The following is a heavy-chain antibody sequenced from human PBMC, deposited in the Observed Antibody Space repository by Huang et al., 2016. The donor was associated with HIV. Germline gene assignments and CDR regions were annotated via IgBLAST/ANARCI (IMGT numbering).Heavy chain of an antibody. V-gene: IGHV3-53*01. J-gene: IGHJ6*02. CDR1: GFTSKDNH. Sequence: HLVESGGDWIHPGGSLRLSCEASGFTSKDNHLSWVRPGPGKGLEWGSVIYSRGKTYYADSVRGRFTISRDTSKNIVFLQLNSLRAGDTAVYYCVRGPEDSWYGSHYYAMDVWGQGTTVTVAS. CDR2: IYSRGKT. CDR3: VRGPEDSWYGSHYYAMDV. D-gene: IGHD6-13*01.